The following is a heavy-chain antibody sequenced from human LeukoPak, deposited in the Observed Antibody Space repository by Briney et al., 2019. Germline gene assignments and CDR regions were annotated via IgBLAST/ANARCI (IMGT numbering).Heavy chain of an antibody. J-gene: IGHJ4*02. D-gene: IGHD6-19*01. CDR2: ISGSGGST. CDR1: GFTFSSYA. V-gene: IGHV3-23*01. CDR3: ATTGIAVAGWPYDY. Sequence: PGGSLRLSCAASGFTFSSYAMSWVRQAPGKGLEWVSAISGSGGSTYYADSVKGRFTISRDNSKNTLYLQMNSLRAEDTAVYYCATTGIAVAGWPYDYWGQGTLVTVSS.